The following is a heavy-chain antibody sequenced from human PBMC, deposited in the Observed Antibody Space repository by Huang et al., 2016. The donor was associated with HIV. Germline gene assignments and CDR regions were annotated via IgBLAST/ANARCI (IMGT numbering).Heavy chain of an antibody. D-gene: IGHD3-9*01. V-gene: IGHV1-18*01. J-gene: IGHJ4*02. CDR1: GYKFTSYG. Sequence: QIQLVQSGPEVKKPGASVKVACKASGYKFTSYGVSWVRQAPGQGLEWLGSISSYMGHATRAQKVQGRVTMTRDTSTNTAYMELKSLRSDDTSVYYCARITLTGYFDYWGQGTLVTVSS. CDR2: ISSYMGHA. CDR3: ARITLTGYFDY.